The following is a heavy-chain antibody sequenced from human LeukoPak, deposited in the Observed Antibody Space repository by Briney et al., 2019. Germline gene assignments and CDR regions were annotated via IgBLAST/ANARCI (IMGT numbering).Heavy chain of an antibody. CDR2: IIPIFGTA. Sequence: ASVKVSCKASGGTFSSYAISWVRQAPGQGLEWMGGIIPIFGTANYAQKFQGRVTITTDESTSTAYMELSSLRSEDTAVYYCAGGSAEAFDIWGQGTMVTVSS. V-gene: IGHV1-69*05. CDR1: GGTFSSYA. J-gene: IGHJ3*02. D-gene: IGHD3-16*01. CDR3: AGGSAEAFDI.